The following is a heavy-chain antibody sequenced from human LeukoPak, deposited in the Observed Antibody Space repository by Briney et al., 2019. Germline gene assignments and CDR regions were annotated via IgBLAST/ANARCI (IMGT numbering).Heavy chain of an antibody. CDR3: ARGFTDYYDSSGPGAFDI. D-gene: IGHD3-22*01. J-gene: IGHJ3*02. Sequence: PGGTLRLSCAASGFTFSSYSMNWVRQAPGKGLEWVSSISSSSSYIYYADSVKGRFTISRDNAKNSLYLQMNSLRAEDTAVYYCARGFTDYYDSSGPGAFDIWGQGTMVTVSS. CDR1: GFTFSSYS. CDR2: ISSSSSYI. V-gene: IGHV3-21*01.